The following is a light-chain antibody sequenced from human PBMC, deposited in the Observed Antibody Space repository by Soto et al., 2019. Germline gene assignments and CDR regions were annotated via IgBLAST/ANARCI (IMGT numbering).Light chain of an antibody. CDR2: ATS. CDR1: QNIRSY. CDR3: QQGYSSRWT. Sequence: DIQMTQSPSSLSASVGDRVTITCPASQNIRSYLNWYQQKPGKAPQLLIYATSSLQTGLPSRFSASGSGTDFSLVISDLQPEDSATYYCQQGYSSRWTSGRRTKVEL. V-gene: IGKV1-39*01. J-gene: IGKJ1*01.